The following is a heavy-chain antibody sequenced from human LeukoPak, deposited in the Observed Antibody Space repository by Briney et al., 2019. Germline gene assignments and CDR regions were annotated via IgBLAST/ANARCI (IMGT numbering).Heavy chain of an antibody. J-gene: IGHJ5*02. D-gene: IGHD3-10*01. Sequence: SETLSLTCAVYGGSFSGYYWSWIRQPPGKGLEWIGEINHSGSTNYNPSLKSRVTISVDTSKNQFSLKLSSVTAADTAVYYCARRITMVRGWKRNWFDPWGQGTLVTVSS. CDR1: GGSFSGYY. CDR3: ARRITMVRGWKRNWFDP. CDR2: INHSGST. V-gene: IGHV4-34*01.